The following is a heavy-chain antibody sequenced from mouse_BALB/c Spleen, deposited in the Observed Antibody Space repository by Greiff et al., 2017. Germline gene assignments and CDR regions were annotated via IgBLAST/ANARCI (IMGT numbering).Heavy chain of an antibody. J-gene: IGHJ4*01. CDR1: GFTFSDYG. CDR2: ISNLAYSI. CDR3: ARDRYGYAMDY. D-gene: IGHD1-1*01. Sequence: ELMLVESGGGLVQPGGSRKLSCAASGFTFSDYGMAWVRQAPGKGPEWVAFISNLAYSIYYADTVTGRFTISRENAKNTLYLEMSSLRSEDTAMYYCARDRYGYAMDYWGQGTSVTVSS. V-gene: IGHV5-15*02.